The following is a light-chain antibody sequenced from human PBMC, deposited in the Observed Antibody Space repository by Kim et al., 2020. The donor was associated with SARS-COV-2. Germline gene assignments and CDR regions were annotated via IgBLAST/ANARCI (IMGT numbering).Light chain of an antibody. CDR1: QPISNW. Sequence: EIQMTQSPATLSASVGDAVTITCRASQPISNWLAWYQQKPGKAPKLLISKASTLESGVPSRFSGSGSGTDFTLTISSLQPDDFATYYGQQYTAHFLTFGEGTKVDIK. CDR2: KAS. V-gene: IGKV1-5*03. J-gene: IGKJ4*01. CDR3: QQYTAHFLT.